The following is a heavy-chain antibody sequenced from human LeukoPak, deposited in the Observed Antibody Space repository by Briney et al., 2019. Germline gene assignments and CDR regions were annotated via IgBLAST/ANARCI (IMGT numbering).Heavy chain of an antibody. D-gene: IGHD1-20*01. CDR2: ISGSGGST. V-gene: IGHV3-23*01. J-gene: IGHJ5*02. Sequence: GGSLRLSCAASGFTFSSYAMSWVRQAPGKGLEWVSAISGSGGSTYYADSVKGRFTISGDNSKNTLYLQMNSLRAEDTAVYYCAKGSFPTQGPLNYNWNDVAQVGSWGQGTLVTVSS. CDR3: AKGSFPTQGPLNYNWNDVAQVGS. CDR1: GFTFSSYA.